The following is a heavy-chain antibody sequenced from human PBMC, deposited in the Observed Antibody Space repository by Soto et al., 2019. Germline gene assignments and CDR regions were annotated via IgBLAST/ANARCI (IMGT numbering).Heavy chain of an antibody. CDR2: ISWNSDNI. J-gene: IGHJ3*02. CDR3: ASRCGPPGCFDI. Sequence: PGGSLRLSCAASEFTFDDYAMHWVRQAPGKGLEWVSGISWNSDNIGYADSVKGRFTISRDNVKNSLYLQMNSLRAEDTALYYCASRCGPPGCFDIWGQGTMVTVSS. CDR1: EFTFDDYA. V-gene: IGHV3-9*01.